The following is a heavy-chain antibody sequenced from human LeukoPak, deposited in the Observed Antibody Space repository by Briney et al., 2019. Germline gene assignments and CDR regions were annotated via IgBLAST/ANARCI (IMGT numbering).Heavy chain of an antibody. CDR3: ARRGGTYNWFDP. D-gene: IGHD3-16*01. J-gene: IGHJ5*02. Sequence: SETLSLTCTVSGGSITSSTYYWGWIRQPPGKGLECIGSIYYSGNTYYNPSLKSRVTISVDTSKNQFSLKLSSVTAADTAVYYCARRGGTYNWFDPWGQGTLVTVSS. V-gene: IGHV4-39*07. CDR1: GGSITSSTYY. CDR2: IYYSGNT.